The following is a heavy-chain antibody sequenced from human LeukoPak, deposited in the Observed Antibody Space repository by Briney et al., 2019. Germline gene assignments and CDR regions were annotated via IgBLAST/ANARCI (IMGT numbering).Heavy chain of an antibody. D-gene: IGHD3-10*01. CDR1: GGSISSGGYY. Sequence: PSQTLSLTCTVSGGSISSGGYYWSWIRQHPGKGLEWIGYIYYSGSTYYNPSLKSRVTISVDTSKNQFSLKLSSVTAADTAVYYCAREGPVTMVRGVITKGSHWFDPWGQGTLVTVSS. J-gene: IGHJ5*02. CDR2: IYYSGST. CDR3: AREGPVTMVRGVITKGSHWFDP. V-gene: IGHV4-31*03.